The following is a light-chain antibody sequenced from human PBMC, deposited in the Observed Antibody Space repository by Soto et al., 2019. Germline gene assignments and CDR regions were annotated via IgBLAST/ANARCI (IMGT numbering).Light chain of an antibody. CDR1: QTITSY. CDR3: QQSDSLPLT. J-gene: IGKJ4*01. V-gene: IGKV1-39*01. Sequence: DIQMTQSPSSLSASVGDRVTITCRASQTITSYVNWYQQKPGKAPKLLIYSASSLESGVPSRFSGSESGTEFTLTISSLQPEDFATYYCQQSDSLPLTFGGGTKVDIK. CDR2: SAS.